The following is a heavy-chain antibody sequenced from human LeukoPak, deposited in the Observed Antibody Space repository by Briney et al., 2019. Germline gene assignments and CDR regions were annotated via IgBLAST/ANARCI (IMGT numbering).Heavy chain of an antibody. V-gene: IGHV4-39*01. CDR1: GGSISSSYYY. CDR2: IYYSGST. J-gene: IGHJ4*02. D-gene: IGHD2-2*01. CDR3: ARGSVVPTTDY. Sequence: PSETLSLTCTVSGGSISSSYYYWGWIRQPPGKGLEWIGSIYYSGSTYYNPSLKSRVTISVDTSKNQFSLKLSSVTAADTAVYYCARGSVVPTTDYWGQGTLVTVSS.